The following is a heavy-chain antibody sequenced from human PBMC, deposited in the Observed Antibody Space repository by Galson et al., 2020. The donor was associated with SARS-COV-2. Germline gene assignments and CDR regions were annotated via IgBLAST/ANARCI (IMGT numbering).Heavy chain of an antibody. CDR1: GGSISSYY. CDR2: IYYSGST. V-gene: IGHV4-59*08. CDR3: ARPTLGGNNWFDP. D-gene: IGHD2-15*01. J-gene: IGHJ5*02. Sequence: SETLSLTCTVSGGSISSYYWSWIRQPPGKGLEWIGYIYYSGSTNYNPSLKSRVTISVDTSKNQFSLKLSSVTAADTAVYYCARPTLGGNNWFDPWGQGTLVTVSS.